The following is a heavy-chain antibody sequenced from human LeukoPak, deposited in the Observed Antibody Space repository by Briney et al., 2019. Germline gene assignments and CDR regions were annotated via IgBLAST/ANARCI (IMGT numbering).Heavy chain of an antibody. V-gene: IGHV1-18*01. CDR3: ARLRTDMIVVPTPYNWFDP. CDR1: GYTVISLC. D-gene: IGHD3-22*01. Sequence: ASVKVSCKASGYTVISLCIHWVRQAPGKGLEWMGWINTNNGYTNYAQNIQGRVTMTTETSTSTAYMELRSLRSDDTAVYCCARLRTDMIVVPTPYNWFDPWGQGTLVTVS. J-gene: IGHJ5*02. CDR2: INTNNGYT.